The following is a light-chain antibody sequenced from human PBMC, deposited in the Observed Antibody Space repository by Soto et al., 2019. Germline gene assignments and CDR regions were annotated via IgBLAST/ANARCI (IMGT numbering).Light chain of an antibody. CDR2: GNS. CDR3: QSYDSSLSGWV. Sequence: QLVLTQPPSVSGAPGQRVTISCTGRSSNIGAGYDVHWYQQLPGTAPKLLIYGNSKRPSGVPDRFSGSKSGTSASLAITGLQAEDEADYYCQSYDSSLSGWVFGGGTKLTVL. J-gene: IGLJ3*02. CDR1: SSNIGAGYD. V-gene: IGLV1-40*01.